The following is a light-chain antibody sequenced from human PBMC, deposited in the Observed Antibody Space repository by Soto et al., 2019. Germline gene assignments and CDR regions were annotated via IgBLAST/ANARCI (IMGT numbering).Light chain of an antibody. CDR2: GAS. CDR1: QSVSSSY. J-gene: IGKJ1*01. Sequence: ESVLTQSPGTLSLSPGERPTLSCRASQSVSSSYLAWYQQKPGQAPRLLIYGASTRATGIPARFSGSGSGTEFTLTISSLQSEDFAVYYCQQYNNWWTFGQGTKVDIK. V-gene: IGKV3-15*01. CDR3: QQYNNWWT.